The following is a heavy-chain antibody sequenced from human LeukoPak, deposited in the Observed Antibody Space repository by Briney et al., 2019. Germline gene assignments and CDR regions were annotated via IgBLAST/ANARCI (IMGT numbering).Heavy chain of an antibody. CDR1: GFTVSGNY. CDR3: ARHRRLRYFDPGAFDI. CDR2: VYSDSRT. D-gene: IGHD3-9*01. V-gene: IGHV3-53*05. J-gene: IGHJ3*02. Sequence: GGSLRLSCAASGFTVSGNYMNWVRQAPGKGLEWVSVVYSDSRTYYADSVKGRFTISRDNSKNTLYLQMNSLRAEDTAVYYCARHRRLRYFDPGAFDIWGQGTMVTVSS.